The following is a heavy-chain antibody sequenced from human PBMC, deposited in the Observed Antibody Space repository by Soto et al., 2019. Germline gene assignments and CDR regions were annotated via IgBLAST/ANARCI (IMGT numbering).Heavy chain of an antibody. CDR1: GFTFSSYA. V-gene: IGHV3-30-3*01. CDR3: ARQPLSSGWYYYYYGMDV. Sequence: QVQLVESGGGVVQPGRSLRLSCAASGFTFSSYAMHWVRQAPGKGLEWVAVISYDGSNKYYADSVKGRFTISRDNSKNTLYLEMNSLRAEDTAVYYCARQPLSSGWYYYYYGMDVWGQGTTVAVS. J-gene: IGHJ6*02. CDR2: ISYDGSNK. D-gene: IGHD6-19*01.